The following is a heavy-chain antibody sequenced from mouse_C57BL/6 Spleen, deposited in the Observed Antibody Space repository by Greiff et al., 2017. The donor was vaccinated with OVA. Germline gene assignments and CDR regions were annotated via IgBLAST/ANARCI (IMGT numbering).Heavy chain of an antibody. J-gene: IGHJ4*01. V-gene: IGHV3-6*01. CDR1: GYSIPSGYY. CDR3: ARGTSSYAMDY. CDR2: ISYDGSN. Sequence: EVQVVESGPGLVKPSQSLSLTCSVTGYSIPSGYYWNWIRQFPGNKLEWMGYISYDGSNNYNPSLKNRISITRDTSKNQFFLKLNSVTTEDTATYYCARGTSSYAMDYWGQGTSVTVSS.